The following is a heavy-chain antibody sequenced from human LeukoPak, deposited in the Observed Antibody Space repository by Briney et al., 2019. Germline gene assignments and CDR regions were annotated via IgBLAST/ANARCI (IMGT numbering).Heavy chain of an antibody. Sequence: ASVKVSCKASGYSFTSYYMHWVRQAPGQGLEWMGIINPSDSSTSYAQKFQGRVTMTRDTSTSTVYMELSSLRSEDTAVYYCARAYYESSAYRHAVYFDYWGQGTLVTVSS. V-gene: IGHV1-46*01. D-gene: IGHD3-22*01. CDR1: GYSFTSYY. CDR3: ARAYYESSAYRHAVYFDY. J-gene: IGHJ4*02. CDR2: INPSDSST.